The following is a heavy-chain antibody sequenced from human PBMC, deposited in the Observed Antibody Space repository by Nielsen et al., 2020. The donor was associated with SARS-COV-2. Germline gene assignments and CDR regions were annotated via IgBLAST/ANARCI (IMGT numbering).Heavy chain of an antibody. CDR2: ISYDGSNK. CDR1: GFTFSSYA. V-gene: IGHV3-30-3*01. CDR3: ARVSDCSGGSCYDY. D-gene: IGHD2-15*01. Sequence: GGSLRLSCAASGFTFSSYAMHWVRQAPGKGLEWVAVISYDGSNKYYADSVKGRFTISRDNSKNTLYLQMNSLRAEDTAVYYCARVSDCSGGSCYDYWGQGTLVTVSS. J-gene: IGHJ4*02.